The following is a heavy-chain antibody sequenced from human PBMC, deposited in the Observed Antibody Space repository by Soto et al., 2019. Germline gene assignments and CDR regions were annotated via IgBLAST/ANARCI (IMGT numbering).Heavy chain of an antibody. CDR2: LHDSGST. V-gene: IGHV4-31*03. D-gene: IGHD2-15*01. CDR3: ARHGGSGPTRDYFSY. CDR1: GGSINNGDYY. J-gene: IGHJ4*02. Sequence: QVQLQESGPGLVKPSQTLSLICTVSGGSINNGDYYWTWIRQHPGKGLEWIGFLHDSGSTYYNSSRKSRATLSVDTSKNHFSLQLTSVTAADTAMYYCARHGGSGPTRDYFSYWGQGILVTVSS.